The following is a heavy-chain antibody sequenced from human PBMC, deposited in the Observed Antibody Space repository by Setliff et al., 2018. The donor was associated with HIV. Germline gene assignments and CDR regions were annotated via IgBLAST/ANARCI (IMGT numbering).Heavy chain of an antibody. CDR1: GINFSNAW. V-gene: IGHV3-15*01. D-gene: IGHD3-10*01. Sequence: PGGSLRLSCAASGINFSNAWMSWVRQAPGKGLEWVGRIKSKSNGETTDSAAPVKGRFTISRDDSENTLYLQMNSLRTEDTAVYFCTTSQEYYFGSGTPVDYWGQGTLVTVSS. J-gene: IGHJ4*02. CDR2: IKSKSNGETT. CDR3: TTSQEYYFGSGTPVDY.